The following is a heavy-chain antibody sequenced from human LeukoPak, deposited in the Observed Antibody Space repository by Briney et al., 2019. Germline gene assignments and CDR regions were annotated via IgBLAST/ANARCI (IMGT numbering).Heavy chain of an antibody. J-gene: IGHJ4*02. D-gene: IGHD3-10*01. Sequence: GGSLRLSCAASGFTFSSFGMHWVRQAPGKGLEWVALISDDGSNEYYADSVKGRFTISRDNSENTLYLQMNSLRAEDTAVYYCAKGLRSGTYYNAFHIWGQGTLVTVSS. V-gene: IGHV3-30*18. CDR2: ISDDGSNE. CDR3: AKGLRSGTYYNAFHI. CDR1: GFTFSSFG.